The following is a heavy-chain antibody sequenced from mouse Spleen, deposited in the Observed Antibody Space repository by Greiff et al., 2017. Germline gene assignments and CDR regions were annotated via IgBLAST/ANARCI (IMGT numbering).Heavy chain of an antibody. CDR1: GYTFTDYN. CDR2: INPNNGGT. V-gene: IGHV1-18*01. D-gene: IGHD1-1*01. CDR3: ARLCFYYYGSSYGYFDV. J-gene: IGHJ1*03. Sequence: VQLQQSGPELVKPGASVKIPCKASGYTFTDYNMDWVKQSHGKSLEWIGDINPNNGGTIYNQKFKGKATLTVDKSSSTAYMELRSLTSEDTAVYYCARLCFYYYGSSYGYFDVWGTGTTVTVSS.